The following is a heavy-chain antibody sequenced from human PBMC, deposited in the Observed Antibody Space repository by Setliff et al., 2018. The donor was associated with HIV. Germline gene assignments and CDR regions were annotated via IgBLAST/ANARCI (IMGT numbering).Heavy chain of an antibody. J-gene: IGHJ4*02. CDR3: ARGPTRFYFDY. CDR1: GGSFSGYY. CDR2: INHSGST. Sequence: PSETLSLTCAVYGGSFSGYYWSWIRQPPGKGLEWIGEINHSGSTKYNPALKSRVTILVDTSKNHFSLKLTSVNAADTAVYYCARGPTRFYFDYWGQGTLVTVSS. D-gene: IGHD1-1*01. V-gene: IGHV4-34*01.